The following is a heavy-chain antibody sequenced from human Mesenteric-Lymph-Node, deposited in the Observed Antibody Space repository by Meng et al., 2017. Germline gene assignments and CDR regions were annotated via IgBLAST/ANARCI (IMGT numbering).Heavy chain of an antibody. Sequence: ASVKVSCKASGYTFTSYGISWVRQAPGQGLEWMGRINPNSGGTNYAQKFQGRVTMTRDTSISTAYMELSRLRSDDTAVYYCARDSSGFDYWGQGTLVTVSS. CDR3: ARDSSGFDY. D-gene: IGHD6-19*01. CDR2: INPNSGGT. CDR1: GYTFTSYG. J-gene: IGHJ4*02. V-gene: IGHV1-2*06.